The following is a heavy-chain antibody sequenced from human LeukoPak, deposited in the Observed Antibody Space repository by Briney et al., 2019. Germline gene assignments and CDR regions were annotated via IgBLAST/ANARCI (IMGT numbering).Heavy chain of an antibody. D-gene: IGHD6-19*01. Sequence: SETLSLTCTVSGGSISSYYWSWIRQPPGKGLEWIGYIYYSGSTNYNPSLKSRVTISVDTSKNQFSLKLSSVTAADTAVYYCARDSFMYSSGWSGDDAFDIWGQGTMVTVSS. CDR1: GGSISSYY. CDR3: ARDSFMYSSGWSGDDAFDI. J-gene: IGHJ3*02. V-gene: IGHV4-59*01. CDR2: IYYSGST.